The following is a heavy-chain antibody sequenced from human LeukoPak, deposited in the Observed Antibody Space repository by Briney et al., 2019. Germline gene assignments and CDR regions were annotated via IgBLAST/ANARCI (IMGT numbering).Heavy chain of an antibody. V-gene: IGHV1-46*01. Sequence: ASVKVSCKASGYTFTSYYMHWVRQAPGQGLEWMGIIKPSGGSSRYAQKFEGRVTMTRDTSTSTVYMELSSLRSEDTAVYYCASCSSTSLTFDYWGQGTLVTVSS. J-gene: IGHJ4*02. CDR3: ASCSSTSLTFDY. CDR2: IKPSGGSS. CDR1: GYTFTSYY. D-gene: IGHD2-2*01.